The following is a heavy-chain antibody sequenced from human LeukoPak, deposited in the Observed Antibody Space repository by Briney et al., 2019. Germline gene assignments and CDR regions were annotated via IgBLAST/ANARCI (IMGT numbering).Heavy chain of an antibody. D-gene: IGHD6-19*01. V-gene: IGHV3-9*01. Sequence: GGSLRLSCAASGFTFDDYAMHWVRHAPGKGLEWVSGISWNSGSIGYADSVKGRFTISRDNAKNSLYLQMNSLRAEDTALYYCAGHRVAGEDWYFDLWGRGTLVTVSS. CDR2: ISWNSGSI. CDR3: AGHRVAGEDWYFDL. CDR1: GFTFDDYA. J-gene: IGHJ2*01.